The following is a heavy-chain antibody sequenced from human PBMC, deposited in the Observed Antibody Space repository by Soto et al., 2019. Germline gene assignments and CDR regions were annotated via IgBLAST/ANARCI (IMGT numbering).Heavy chain of an antibody. D-gene: IGHD3-16*01. CDR1: GYTFTGYY. Sequence: QVQMVQSGTEVQKPGASVKVSCRTSGYTFTGYYVHWVRQAPGQGLEWMGIINPNGGSTGYAQKFQGRLTMTRDMSAGTVYMELSSLTSDDTAVYYCVRSGGAIGGSTYYFFYGMDVWGQGTTVTVSS. CDR2: INPNGGST. V-gene: IGHV1-46*01. CDR3: VRSGGAIGGSTYYFFYGMDV. J-gene: IGHJ6*02.